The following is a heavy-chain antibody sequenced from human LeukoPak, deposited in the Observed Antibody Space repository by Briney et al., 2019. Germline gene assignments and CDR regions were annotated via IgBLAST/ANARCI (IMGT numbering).Heavy chain of an antibody. J-gene: IGHJ4*02. V-gene: IGHV4-34*01. D-gene: IGHD6-13*01. CDR2: INHSGST. CDR3: ARGTQQLVRWLDY. CDR1: GGSISSYY. Sequence: SETLSLTCTVSGGSISSYYWSWIRQPPGKGLEWIGEINHSGSTNYNPSLKSRVTISVDTSKNQFSLKLSSVTAADTAVYYCARGTQQLVRWLDYWGQGTLVTVSS.